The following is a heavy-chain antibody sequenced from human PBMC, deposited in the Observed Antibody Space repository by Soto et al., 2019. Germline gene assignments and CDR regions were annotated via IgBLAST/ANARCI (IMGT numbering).Heavy chain of an antibody. CDR2: ISAYNGNT. Sequence: QDQLVQSGVEVKKPGASVKVSCKASGYSFTNYGITWVRQAPGQGFEWMGWISAYNGNTNYAQKCQGRVTVTTDASTSTAYLELRSLRSDDTAVYYCARDRGVAPPVAGNTHYYYYMDVWGKGTTVTVSS. CDR1: GYSFTNYG. CDR3: ARDRGVAPPVAGNTHYYYYMDV. J-gene: IGHJ6*03. V-gene: IGHV1-18*01. D-gene: IGHD6-19*01.